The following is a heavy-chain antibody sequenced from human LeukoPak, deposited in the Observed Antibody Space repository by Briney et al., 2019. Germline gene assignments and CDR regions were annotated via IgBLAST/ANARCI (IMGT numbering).Heavy chain of an antibody. Sequence: PGGSLRLSCAASGFTFSSYAMHWVRQAPGKGLEWVAVTSYDETNKFYADSVKGRFTISRDNSNNTLHLQMHSLRAEDTAMYYCARRKGTSWSFDYWGQGTLVTVSS. CDR1: GFTFSSYA. CDR2: TSYDETNK. V-gene: IGHV3-30*14. CDR3: ARRKGTSWSFDY. D-gene: IGHD6-13*01. J-gene: IGHJ4*02.